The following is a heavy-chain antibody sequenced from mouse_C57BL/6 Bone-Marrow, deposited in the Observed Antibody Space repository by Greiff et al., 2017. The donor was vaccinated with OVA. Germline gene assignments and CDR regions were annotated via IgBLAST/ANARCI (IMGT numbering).Heavy chain of an antibody. CDR3: ARDGLRRNYYAMDC. CDR2: IDPSDSYT. CDR1: GYTFTSYW. J-gene: IGHJ4*01. Sequence: VQLQQPGAELVMPGASVTLSCKASGYTFTSYWMHWVKQRPGQGLEWIGEIDPSDSYTNYNQKFKGKSTLTVDKSSSTAYMQLSSLTSADSAVYYCARDGLRRNYYAMDCWGRGTAVTVSA. V-gene: IGHV1-69*01. D-gene: IGHD2-4*01.